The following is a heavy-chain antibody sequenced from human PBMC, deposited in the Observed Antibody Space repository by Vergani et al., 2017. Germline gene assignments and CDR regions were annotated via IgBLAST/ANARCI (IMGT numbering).Heavy chain of an antibody. D-gene: IGHD3-22*01. CDR3: ARESHYYYSSGPDC. V-gene: IGHV3-21*01. CDR1: GFTFSSYS. Sequence: EVQLVESGGGLVKPGGSLRLSCVASGFTFSSYSMNWVRQAPGKGLEWVSSISSSSSYIYYADSVKGRFTISRDNAKNSLYLKMNSLRAEDTAVYYCARESHYYYSSGPDCWGEGTLVTVSS. CDR2: ISSSSSYI. J-gene: IGHJ4*02.